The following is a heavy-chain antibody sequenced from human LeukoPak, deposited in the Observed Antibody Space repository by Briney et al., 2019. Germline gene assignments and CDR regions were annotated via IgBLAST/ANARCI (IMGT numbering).Heavy chain of an antibody. Sequence: ASVKVSCKASGGTFSSYAISWVRQAPGQGLEWMGGIIPIFGTANYAQKFQGRVTITADESTSTACMELSSLRSEDTAVYYCARPPIYGDYYYFDYWGQGTLVTVSS. D-gene: IGHD4-17*01. CDR3: ARPPIYGDYYYFDY. CDR2: IIPIFGTA. J-gene: IGHJ4*02. CDR1: GGTFSSYA. V-gene: IGHV1-69*13.